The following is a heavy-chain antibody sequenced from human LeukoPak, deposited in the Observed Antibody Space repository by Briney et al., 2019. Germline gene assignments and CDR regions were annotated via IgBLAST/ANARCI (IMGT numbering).Heavy chain of an antibody. J-gene: IGHJ4*02. V-gene: IGHV1-69*04. CDR1: GGTFSSYA. Sequence: SVKVSCKASGGTFSSYAISWVRQAPGQGLEWMGRIIPILGIANYAQKFQGRVTITADKSTSTAYMELSSLRSEDTAVYYCAREMATIESLFDYWGQGTLVTVSS. CDR3: AREMATIESLFDY. D-gene: IGHD5-24*01. CDR2: IIPILGIA.